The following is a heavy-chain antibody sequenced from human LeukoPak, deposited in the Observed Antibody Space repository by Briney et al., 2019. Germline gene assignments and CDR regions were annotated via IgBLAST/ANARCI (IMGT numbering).Heavy chain of an antibody. CDR1: GFTFSSYA. J-gene: IGHJ4*02. CDR2: ISGSGGST. CDR3: AKGWYSASCYDY. V-gene: IGHV3-23*01. D-gene: IGHD2-2*01. Sequence: GGSLRLSGAASGFTFSSYAMSWVRQAPGKGLEWVSAISGSGGSTYYADSVKGRFTISRDNSKNTLYLQMNSLRAEDTAVYYCAKGWYSASCYDYWGQGTLVTVSS.